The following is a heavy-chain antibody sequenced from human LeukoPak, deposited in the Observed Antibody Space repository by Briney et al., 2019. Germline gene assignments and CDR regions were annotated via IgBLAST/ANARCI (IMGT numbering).Heavy chain of an antibody. Sequence: SVKVSCKASGYTFTGYYMHWVRQAPGQGLEWMGRIIPILGIANYAQNLQGRVTINADKSTSTAYMELSSLRSEDTAVYYCASRGRGEPRDAFDIWGQGTMVTVSS. CDR2: IIPILGIA. D-gene: IGHD3-16*01. J-gene: IGHJ3*02. V-gene: IGHV1-69*02. CDR3: ASRGRGEPRDAFDI. CDR1: GYTFTGYY.